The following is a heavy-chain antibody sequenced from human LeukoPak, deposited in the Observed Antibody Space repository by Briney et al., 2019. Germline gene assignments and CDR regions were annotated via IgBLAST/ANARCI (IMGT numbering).Heavy chain of an antibody. V-gene: IGHV1-2*02. CDR2: INPNSGGT. J-gene: IGHJ4*02. D-gene: IGHD1-26*01. CDR1: GYTFTGYY. Sequence: ASVKVSCKASGYTFTGYYMHWVRQAPGQGLEWMGWINPNSGGTNYAQKFQGRVTMTRDTSISTAYMELSRLRSDDTAVYYCARDPIVGATFFGFDYWGRGTLVTVSS. CDR3: ARDPIVGATFFGFDY.